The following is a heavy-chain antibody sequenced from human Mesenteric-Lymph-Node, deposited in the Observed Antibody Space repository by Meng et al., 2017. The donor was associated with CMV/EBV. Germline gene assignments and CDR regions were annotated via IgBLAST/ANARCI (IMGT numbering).Heavy chain of an antibody. V-gene: IGHV1-69*06. D-gene: IGHD3-10*01. CDR3: ARDLKGSRGDFDP. J-gene: IGHJ5*02. CDR1: GGTFSSYA. CDR2: IIPIFGTA. Sequence: SVKVSCKASGGTFSSYAISWVRQAPGQGLEWMGGIIPIFGTANYAQKFQGRVTITADKSTSTAYMELSSLRSEDTAVYYCARDLKGSRGDFDPWGQGTLVTVSS.